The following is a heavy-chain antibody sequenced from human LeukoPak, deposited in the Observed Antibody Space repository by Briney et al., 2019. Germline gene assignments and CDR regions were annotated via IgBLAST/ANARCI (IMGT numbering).Heavy chain of an antibody. CDR3: AGHYDSSGYYSDY. J-gene: IGHJ4*02. D-gene: IGHD3-22*01. V-gene: IGHV4-59*08. CDR1: GGSISSYH. CDR2: IYYSGST. Sequence: SETLSLTCTVSGGSISSYHWSWIRQPPGKGLEWIGYIYYSGSTNYNPSLKSRVTISVDTSKNQFSLKLSSVTAADTAVYYCAGHYDSSGYYSDYWGQGTLVTVSS.